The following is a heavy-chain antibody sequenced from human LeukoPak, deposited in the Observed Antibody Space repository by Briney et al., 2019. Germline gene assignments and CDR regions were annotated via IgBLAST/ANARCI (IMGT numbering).Heavy chain of an antibody. CDR1: GYTFIDYY. CDR2: INPNTGGT. D-gene: IGHD3-22*01. CDR3: ARRPQPYYYDSSGYYSHFDY. J-gene: IGHJ4*02. Sequence: ASVKVSCKASGYTFIDYYMHWVRQAPGQGPEWMGWINPNTGGTNYARKFQGRVTMTTDTSISTAYMELSRLRSDDTAVYYCARRPQPYYYDSSGYYSHFDYWGQGTLVTVSS. V-gene: IGHV1-2*02.